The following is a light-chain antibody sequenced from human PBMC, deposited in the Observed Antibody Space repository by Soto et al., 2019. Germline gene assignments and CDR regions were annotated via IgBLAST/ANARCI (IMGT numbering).Light chain of an antibody. CDR1: QTSATY. J-gene: IGKJ1*01. CDR3: QQTYTNPQT. CDR2: EAS. V-gene: IGKV1-39*01. Sequence: DIQMTQSPSSLSASVGDRVTITCRASQTSATYINWYQQKSGSAPRLLIYEASGLQSGVPSRFSGSGSGTHFVLTIRNFPTEHSPNYFCQQTYTNPQTFGQGTKVDIK.